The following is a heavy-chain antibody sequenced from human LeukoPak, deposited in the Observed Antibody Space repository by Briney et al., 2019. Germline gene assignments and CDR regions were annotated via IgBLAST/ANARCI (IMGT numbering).Heavy chain of an antibody. CDR2: IYTSGST. Sequence: KPSETLSLTCTVSGGSISSYYWSWIRQPAGKGLEWIGRIYTSGSTNYNPSLKSRVTMSVDTSKNQFSLKLSSVTAADTAVYYCATVRPENSGSYYWDYWGQGTLVTVSS. V-gene: IGHV4-4*07. CDR3: ATVRPENSGSYYWDY. CDR1: GGSISSYY. J-gene: IGHJ4*02. D-gene: IGHD1-26*01.